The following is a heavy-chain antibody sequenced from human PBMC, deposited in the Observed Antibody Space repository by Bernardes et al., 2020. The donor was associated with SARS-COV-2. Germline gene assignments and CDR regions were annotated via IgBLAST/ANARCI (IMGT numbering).Heavy chain of an antibody. CDR1: GFTFNSYA. J-gene: IGHJ4*02. Sequence: GGSLRLSCAASGFTFNSYAMHWVRQAPGTGLAWVAVISYDGNNKYYADSVRGRFTLSRDNSKNTLYLQMNSLRAEDTAVYYCAKARGSYWGGFDYWGQGTLVTVSS. CDR3: AKARGSYWGGFDY. D-gene: IGHD1-26*01. V-gene: IGHV3-30-3*01. CDR2: ISYDGNNK.